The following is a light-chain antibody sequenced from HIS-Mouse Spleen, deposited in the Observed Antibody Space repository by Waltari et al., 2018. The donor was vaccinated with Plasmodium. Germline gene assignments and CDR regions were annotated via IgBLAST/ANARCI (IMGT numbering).Light chain of an antibody. J-gene: IGLJ1*01. CDR3: SSYAGSNNFV. Sequence: QSALPQPPSASGSPGQSVTISCTRPSRDVGGYNYVSWYQQHPGKAPKLMIYEVSKRPSGVPDRFSGSKSGNTASLTVSGLQAEDEADYYCSSYAGSNNFVFGTGTKVTVL. V-gene: IGLV2-8*01. CDR1: SRDVGGYNY. CDR2: EVS.